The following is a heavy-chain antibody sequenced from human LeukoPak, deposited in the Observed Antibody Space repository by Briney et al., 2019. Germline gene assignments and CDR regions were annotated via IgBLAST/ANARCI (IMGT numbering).Heavy chain of an antibody. Sequence: GGSLRLSCAASGFTFSSYGMHWVRQAPGKGLEWVAVIWYDGSNKYYADSVKGRFTISRDNSKNTLYLQMNSLRAEDTAVYYCARSPDVDTAMVYLDYWGQGTLVTVSS. CDR1: GFTFSSYG. D-gene: IGHD5-18*01. J-gene: IGHJ4*02. V-gene: IGHV3-33*01. CDR3: ARSPDVDTAMVYLDY. CDR2: IWYDGSNK.